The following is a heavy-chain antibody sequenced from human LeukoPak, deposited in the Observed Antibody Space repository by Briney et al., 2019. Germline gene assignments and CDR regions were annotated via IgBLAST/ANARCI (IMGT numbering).Heavy chain of an antibody. V-gene: IGHV4-59*05. Sequence: PSETLSLTCTVSGGSISSYYWSWIRQPPGKGLEWIGSIYYSGSTYYNPSLKSRVTISVDTSKNQFSLKLSSVTAADTAVYYCVGILTGYFDYWGQGTLVTVSS. CDR3: VGILTGYFDY. J-gene: IGHJ4*02. CDR2: IYYSGST. CDR1: GGSISSYY. D-gene: IGHD3-9*01.